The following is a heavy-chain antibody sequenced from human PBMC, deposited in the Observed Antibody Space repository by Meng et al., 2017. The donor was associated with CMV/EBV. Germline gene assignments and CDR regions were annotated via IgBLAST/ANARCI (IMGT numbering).Heavy chain of an antibody. CDR3: ARGHDYGDYALDY. Sequence: GSLRLSCAASGFTFSNAWMSWIRQPPGKGLEWIGEINHSGSTNYNPSLKSRVTISVDTSKNQFSLKLSSVTAADTAVYYCARGHDYGDYALDYWGQGTLVTVSS. D-gene: IGHD4-17*01. J-gene: IGHJ4*02. CDR2: INHSGST. CDR1: GFTFSNAW. V-gene: IGHV4-34*01.